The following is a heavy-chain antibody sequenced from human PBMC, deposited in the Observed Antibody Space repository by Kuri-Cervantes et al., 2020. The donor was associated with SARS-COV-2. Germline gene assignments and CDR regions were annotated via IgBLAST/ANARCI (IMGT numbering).Heavy chain of an antibody. CDR3: ARPAAGPPPGHWSGYYASGWFDP. J-gene: IGHJ5*02. CDR2: IYYSGST. Sequence: SETLSLTCAVYGGSFSGYYWGWIRQPPGKGLEWIGSIYYSGSTYYNPSLKSRVTISVDTSKNQFSLKLSSVTAADTAVYYCARPAAGPPPGHWSGYYASGWFDPWGQGTLVTVSS. V-gene: IGHV4-39*01. D-gene: IGHD3-3*01. CDR1: GGSFSGYY.